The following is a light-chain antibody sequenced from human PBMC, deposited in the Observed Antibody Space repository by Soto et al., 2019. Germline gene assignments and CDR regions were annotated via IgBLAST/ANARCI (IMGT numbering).Light chain of an antibody. J-gene: IGLJ1*01. CDR2: DVT. Sequence: SALTQPASGSGSPGQSITISCTGTSSDIGAYNYVSWYQQHPGKAPKLIIYDVTNRPAGISSRFSASKSGNTASLTISVLQAEDEADYYCCSYKSSSTLYVFGTGTKVTVL. CDR1: SSDIGAYNY. V-gene: IGLV2-14*03. CDR3: CSYKSSSTLYV.